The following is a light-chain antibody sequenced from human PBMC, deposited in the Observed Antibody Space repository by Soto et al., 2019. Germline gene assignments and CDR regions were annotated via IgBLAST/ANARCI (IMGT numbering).Light chain of an antibody. Sequence: EIVMTQSPATLSVSPGERATLSCRASQSINGNLAWYQRKPGQAPRLLMYATSVRATGIPARFSGSGSGTEYTLTISSLQSEDVAVFYCQQYNSWYTFGQGTKLEIK. J-gene: IGKJ2*01. CDR1: QSINGN. CDR3: QQYNSWYT. CDR2: ATS. V-gene: IGKV3-15*01.